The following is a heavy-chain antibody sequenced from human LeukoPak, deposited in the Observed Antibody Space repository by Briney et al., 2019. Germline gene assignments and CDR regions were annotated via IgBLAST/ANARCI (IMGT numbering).Heavy chain of an antibody. Sequence: SETLSLTCAVSGGSISSGSYYWSWIRQPAGKGLEWIGRIYTSGSTTYNPSLKSRVTISVDRSKNQFSLKLSSVTAADTAVYYCARVPNYYYDSSGYYFDYWGQGTLVTVSS. CDR2: IYTSGST. V-gene: IGHV4-61*02. CDR3: ARVPNYYYDSSGYYFDY. J-gene: IGHJ4*02. D-gene: IGHD3-22*01. CDR1: GGSISSGSYY.